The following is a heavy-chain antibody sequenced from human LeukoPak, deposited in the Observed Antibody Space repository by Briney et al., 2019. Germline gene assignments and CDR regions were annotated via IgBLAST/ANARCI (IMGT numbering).Heavy chain of an antibody. CDR1: GFTFSSYR. D-gene: IGHD2-2*02. CDR2: ISSSGIYI. V-gene: IGHV3-21*01. Sequence: GGSLRLSCAASGFTFSSYRMNWVRQAPGGGLEWVSSISSSGIYIYYVDSVKGRFTISRDNAKNSLYLQMDSLRAEDTAVYHCARGEGYCSSTSCYNGYSQQWGQGTLVTVSS. J-gene: IGHJ1*01. CDR3: ARGEGYCSSTSCYNGYSQQ.